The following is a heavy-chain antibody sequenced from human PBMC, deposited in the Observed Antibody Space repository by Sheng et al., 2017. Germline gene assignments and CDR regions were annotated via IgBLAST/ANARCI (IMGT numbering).Heavy chain of an antibody. CDR1: GYTFTGYY. V-gene: IGHV1-2*02. CDR2: INPNSGGT. J-gene: IGHJ3*02. Sequence: QVQLVQSGAEVKKPGASVKVSCKASGYTFTGYYMHWVRQAPGQGLEWMGWINPNSGGTNYAQKFQGRVTMTRDTSISTAYMELSRLRSDDTAVYYCARGEGYDILTGYYWPDAFDIWGQGTMVTVSS. D-gene: IGHD3-9*01. CDR3: ARGEGYDILTGYYWPDAFDI.